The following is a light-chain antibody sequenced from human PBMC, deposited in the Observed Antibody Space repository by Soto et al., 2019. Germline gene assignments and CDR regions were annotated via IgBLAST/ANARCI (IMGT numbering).Light chain of an antibody. CDR1: QSVSSSY. V-gene: IGKV3-20*01. J-gene: IGKJ4*01. CDR3: HQYDSSPLT. Sequence: EIVLTQSPGTLSLSPGERATLSCRASQSVSSSYLAWYQQKPGQAPRLLIYGASSRATGIPDRFSGSGSGTDFTLTISRREPEDFAVYYCHQYDSSPLTFGGGTKVEIQ. CDR2: GAS.